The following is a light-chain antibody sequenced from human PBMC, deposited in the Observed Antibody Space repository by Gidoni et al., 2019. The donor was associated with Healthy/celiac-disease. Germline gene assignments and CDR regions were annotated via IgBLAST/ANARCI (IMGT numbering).Light chain of an antibody. J-gene: IGKJ4*01. Sequence: EIVLTQSPGTLTLSPGERATLSCRASQSVRSSYLAWYQQKPGQAPMLLIYGASSRATCIPDRFSCSGSGTDFTLTISRLEPEDFAVYYCQQYGSSRTFGGGTKVEIK. V-gene: IGKV3-20*01. CDR2: GAS. CDR3: QQYGSSRT. CDR1: QSVRSSY.